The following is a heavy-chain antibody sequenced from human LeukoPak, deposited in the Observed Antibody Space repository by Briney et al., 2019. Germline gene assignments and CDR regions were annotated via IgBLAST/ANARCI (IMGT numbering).Heavy chain of an antibody. Sequence: PSETLSLTCAVDGGSFSGYYWSWIRQPPGMGLEWIGEINHSGSTNYNPSLKSRVTISVDTSKNQFSLKLSSVTAADTAVYYCARGRITGSRYYYYYMDVWGKGTTVTVS. CDR2: INHSGST. CDR1: GGSFSGYY. V-gene: IGHV4-34*01. CDR3: ARGRITGSRYYYYYMDV. D-gene: IGHD1-20*01. J-gene: IGHJ6*03.